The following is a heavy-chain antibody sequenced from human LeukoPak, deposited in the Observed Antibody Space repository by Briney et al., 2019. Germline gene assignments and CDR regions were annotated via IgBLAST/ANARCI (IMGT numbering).Heavy chain of an antibody. CDR3: ARDNSGEAADISDAFDI. CDR2: ISTYNDNR. CDR1: GYSFTGYG. V-gene: IGHV1-18*01. Sequence: ASVKVSCKASGYSFTGYGLCWVRQAPGQGLEWMGWISTYNDNRKYAQNLQGRVSMTTDTSTSTAHMELRNLKSDDTAVYFCARDNSGEAADISDAFDIWGQGTKVTVSS. J-gene: IGHJ3*02. D-gene: IGHD3-16*01.